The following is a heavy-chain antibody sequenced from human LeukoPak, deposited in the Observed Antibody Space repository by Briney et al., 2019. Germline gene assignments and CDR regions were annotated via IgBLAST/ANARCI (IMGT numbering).Heavy chain of an antibody. Sequence: SVKVSCKASGGTFSSYAISWVRQAPGQGLEWMGRIIPILGIANYAQKFQGRVTITADKSTSTAYMELSSLRSEDTAVYYCARGTFVGATTEDYWGQGTLVTASS. CDR3: ARGTFVGATTEDY. V-gene: IGHV1-69*04. CDR2: IIPILGIA. J-gene: IGHJ4*02. D-gene: IGHD1-26*01. CDR1: GGTFSSYA.